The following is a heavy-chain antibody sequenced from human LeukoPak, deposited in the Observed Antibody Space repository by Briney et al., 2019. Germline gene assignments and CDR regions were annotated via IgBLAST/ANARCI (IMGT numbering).Heavy chain of an antibody. V-gene: IGHV4-34*01. D-gene: IGHD3-22*01. J-gene: IGHJ5*02. CDR1: GGSFSGYY. CDR3: AGYAGDSSGYIYWFDP. CDR2: INHIGST. Sequence: SETLSLTCAVYGGSFSGYYWSWIRQPPGKGLEWIGEINHIGSTNYNPSLKSRVTISVDTSKNQFSLKLSSVPAAHTAVYYCAGYAGDSSGYIYWFDPWGQGTLVTVPS.